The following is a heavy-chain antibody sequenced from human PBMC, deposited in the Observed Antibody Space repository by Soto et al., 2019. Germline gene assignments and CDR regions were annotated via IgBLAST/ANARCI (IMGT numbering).Heavy chain of an antibody. J-gene: IGHJ5*02. D-gene: IGHD2-21*02. CDR1: GFSLTTSGSG. Sequence: SGPTLVNPTQTLTLTCTLSGFSLTTSGSGVGWIRQPPGRALEWLALIYWDDEKHYSPSLKSRLTITKDTSKNQVVLTMTNMDPVDTGTYYCAHRYCDGDCYGLWFGPWGQGSLVTVSS. CDR2: IYWDDEK. V-gene: IGHV2-5*02. CDR3: AHRYCDGDCYGLWFGP.